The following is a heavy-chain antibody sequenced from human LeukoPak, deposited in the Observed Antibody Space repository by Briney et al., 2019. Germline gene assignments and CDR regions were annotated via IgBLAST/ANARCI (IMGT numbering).Heavy chain of an antibody. J-gene: IGHJ3*02. Sequence: GGSLRLSCAASGFTFSSYSMNWVRQAPGKGLEWVSYIRSGGSPIYYADSVKGRFTISRDNAKDSLYLQMNSLRAEDTAVYYCTRGTYYHGSGDAFDIWGQGTMVTVSS. CDR1: GFTFSSYS. V-gene: IGHV3-48*04. CDR3: TRGTYYHGSGDAFDI. D-gene: IGHD3-10*01. CDR2: IRSGGSPI.